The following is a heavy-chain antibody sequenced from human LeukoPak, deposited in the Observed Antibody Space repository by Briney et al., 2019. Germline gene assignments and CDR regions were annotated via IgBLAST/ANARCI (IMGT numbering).Heavy chain of an antibody. CDR3: AKDRSVVAAVYYYYGMDV. CDR2: ISGSVGST. CDR1: GFTFSSYA. V-gene: IGHV3-23*01. Sequence: GGSLRLSCAASGFTFSSYAMSWVRQAPGKGLEWVSAISGSVGSTYYADSATGRFPIPRDNAKNTLYLQMNSLRAEDTAVYYCAKDRSVVAAVYYYYGMDVWGQGTTVTVSS. D-gene: IGHD2-15*01. J-gene: IGHJ6*02.